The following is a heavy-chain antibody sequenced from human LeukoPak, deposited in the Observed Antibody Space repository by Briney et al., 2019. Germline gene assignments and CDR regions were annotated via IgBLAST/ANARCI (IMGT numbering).Heavy chain of an antibody. J-gene: IGHJ4*02. CDR1: GYIFTSYW. D-gene: IGHD4-23*01. V-gene: IGHV3-30*18. CDR2: ISYDGSNK. CDR3: AKVISGGNFDY. Sequence: GESLKISCEGSGYIFTSYWLAWVRQMPGKGLEWVAVISYDGSNKYYADSVKGRFTISRDNSKNTLYLQMNSLRAEDTAVYYCAKVISGGNFDYWGQGTLVTVSS.